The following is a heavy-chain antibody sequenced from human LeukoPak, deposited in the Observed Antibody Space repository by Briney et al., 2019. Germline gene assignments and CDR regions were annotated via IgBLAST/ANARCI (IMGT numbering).Heavy chain of an antibody. CDR1: GYTFSGYY. V-gene: IGHV1-2*02. CDR2: INPNSGGT. Sequence: GASVTVSCTSSGYTFSGYYMYWVRQAPGQGLEWMGWINPNSGGTNYAQKFQGRVTMTRDTSTTTGYMELSRLRSDDTAVYYCARIPRGRYEAYWGQGTLVTVSS. CDR3: ARIPRGRYEAY. D-gene: IGHD1-26*01. J-gene: IGHJ4*02.